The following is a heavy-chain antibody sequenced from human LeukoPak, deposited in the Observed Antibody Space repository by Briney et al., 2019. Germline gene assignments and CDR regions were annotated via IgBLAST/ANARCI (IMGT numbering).Heavy chain of an antibody. CDR2: IYYSGST. D-gene: IGHD5-18*01. Sequence: PSQTLSLTCTVSGGSISSYYWSWIRQPPGKGLEWIGYIYYSGSTNNNPSLKSRVTISVDTSKNQFSLKLSSVTAADTAVYYCASHRGYRREFGYWGQGTLVTVSS. CDR3: ASHRGYRREFGY. V-gene: IGHV4-59*13. J-gene: IGHJ4*02. CDR1: GGSISSYY.